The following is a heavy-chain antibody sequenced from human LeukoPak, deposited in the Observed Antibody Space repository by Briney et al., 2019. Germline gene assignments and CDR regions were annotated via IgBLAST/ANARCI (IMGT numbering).Heavy chain of an antibody. CDR2: IYHSGST. CDR1: GDSISSHY. V-gene: IGHV4-38-2*02. Sequence: SETLSLTCTVSGDSISSHYWSWIRQPPGKGLEWIGSIYHSGSTYYNPSLKSRVTISVDTSKNQFSLKLSSVTAADTAVYYCARELGYYDTWGQGTLVTVSS. CDR3: ARELGYYDT. D-gene: IGHD3-22*01. J-gene: IGHJ5*02.